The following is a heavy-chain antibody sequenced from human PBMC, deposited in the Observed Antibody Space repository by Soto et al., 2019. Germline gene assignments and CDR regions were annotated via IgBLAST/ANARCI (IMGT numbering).Heavy chain of an antibody. V-gene: IGHV3-66*01. J-gene: IGHJ4*02. D-gene: IGHD3-22*01. Sequence: EVQLVESGGGLVQPGGSLRLSCAASGFTVNNNYMSWVRQDPGKGLEWVSIIYSGGSTYYADSVKGRFSTSRDISKNMLFLQMNSLRAEDTAVYYCARGLGTTGYYYGLDFGGQGTLVTVSS. CDR3: ARGLGTTGYYYGLDF. CDR1: GFTVNNNY. CDR2: IYSGGST.